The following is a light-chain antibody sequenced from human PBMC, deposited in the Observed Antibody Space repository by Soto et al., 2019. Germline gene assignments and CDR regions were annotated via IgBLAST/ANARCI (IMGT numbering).Light chain of an antibody. J-gene: IGLJ2*01. CDR3: SSYASRSIVV. V-gene: IGLV2-14*01. CDR1: SSDIGGYDY. CDR2: EVI. Sequence: QSALTQPASVSGSPGQSITISCTGTSSDIGGYDYVSWYRQHPGKAPKLLIYEVIHRPSGVSNRFSGSKSGNTASLTISGLQADDEADYYCSSYASRSIVVFGGGTTLTVL.